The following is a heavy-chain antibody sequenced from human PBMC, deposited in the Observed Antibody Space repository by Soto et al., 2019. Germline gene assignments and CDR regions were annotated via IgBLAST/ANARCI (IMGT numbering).Heavy chain of an antibody. D-gene: IGHD3-10*01. CDR3: AKDPRYYYGSGSYDYYYYMDV. V-gene: IGHV3-23*01. J-gene: IGHJ6*03. CDR2: ISGSGGST. Sequence: GGSLRLSCAASGFTFSSYAMSWVRQAPGKGLEWVSAISGSGGSTYHADSVKGRFTISRDNSKNTLYLQMNSLRAEDTAVYYCAKDPRYYYGSGSYDYYYYMDVWGKGTTVTVS. CDR1: GFTFSSYA.